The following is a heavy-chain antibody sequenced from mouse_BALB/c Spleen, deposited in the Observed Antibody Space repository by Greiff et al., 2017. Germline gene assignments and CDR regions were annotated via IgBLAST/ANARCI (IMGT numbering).Heavy chain of an antibody. J-gene: IGHJ4*01. CDR1: GFTFSSFG. V-gene: IGHV5-17*02. D-gene: IGHD2-3*01. CDR3: ARSDGDYAMDY. CDR2: ISSGSSTI. Sequence: DVKLVESGGGLVQPGGSRKLSCAASGFTFSSFGMHWVRQAPEKGLEWVAYISSGSSTIYYADTVKGRFTISRDNPKNTLFLQMTSLRSEDTAMYYCARSDGDYAMDYWGQGTSVTVSS.